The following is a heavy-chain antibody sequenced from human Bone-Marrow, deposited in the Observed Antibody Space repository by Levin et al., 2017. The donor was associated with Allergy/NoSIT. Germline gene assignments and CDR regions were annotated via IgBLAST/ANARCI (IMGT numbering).Heavy chain of an antibody. D-gene: IGHD6-19*01. Sequence: GESLKISCATSGISFKNSIIHWVRQAPGKGLEFVSAISNIDGSTYYANSVEDRFTISGDNSKNTVYLQMGSLRPGDTAVYSCAREGYTSGRAGAFDMWGQGTMVLVSS. CDR2: ISNIDGST. CDR1: GISFKNSI. V-gene: IGHV3-64*01. J-gene: IGHJ3*02. CDR3: AREGYTSGRAGAFDM.